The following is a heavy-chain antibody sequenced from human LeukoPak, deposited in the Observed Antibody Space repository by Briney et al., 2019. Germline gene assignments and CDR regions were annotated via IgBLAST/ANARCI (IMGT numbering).Heavy chain of an antibody. V-gene: IGHV1-18*01. D-gene: IGHD6-13*01. CDR2: ISAYNGNT. J-gene: IGHJ4*02. CDR3: ARDRVAAAPKYVDY. CDR1: GYTFTNYG. Sequence: ASVKVSCKASGYTFTNYGISWVRQAPGQGLEWMGWISAYNGNTNYAQKLQGRVTMTTDTSTSTAYMELRSLRSDDTAVYYCARDRVAAAPKYVDYWGQGTLVTVSS.